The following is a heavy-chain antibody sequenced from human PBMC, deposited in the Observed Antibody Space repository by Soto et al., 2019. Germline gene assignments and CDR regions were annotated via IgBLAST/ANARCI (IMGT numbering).Heavy chain of an antibody. V-gene: IGHV3-15*01. CDR1: GFTFNNAW. D-gene: IGHD3-10*01. CDR3: TTAFYGSNYYGMDV. Sequence: GGSLRLSCAASGFTFNNAWMNWVRQDPGKGLEWVGRIKSKSDGGTTDYAAPVKGRFTISRDDSKKTLYLQMNSLKTEDTAVYYCTTAFYGSNYYGMDVWGQGTTVTVSS. CDR2: IKSKSDGGTT. J-gene: IGHJ6*02.